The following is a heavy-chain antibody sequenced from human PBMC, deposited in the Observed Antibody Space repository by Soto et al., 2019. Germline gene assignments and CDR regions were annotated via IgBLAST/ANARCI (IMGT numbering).Heavy chain of an antibody. CDR1: GGSFSGYY. CDR3: ASSITGTTYGAFDS. Sequence: SETLSLTCAVYGGSFSGYYWSWIRQPPGKGLEWIGEINHSGSTNYNPSLKSRVTISVDTSKNQFSLKLSSVTAADTAVYYCASSITGTTYGAFDSWGQGTMVTVSS. J-gene: IGHJ3*02. CDR2: INHSGST. V-gene: IGHV4-34*01. D-gene: IGHD1-7*01.